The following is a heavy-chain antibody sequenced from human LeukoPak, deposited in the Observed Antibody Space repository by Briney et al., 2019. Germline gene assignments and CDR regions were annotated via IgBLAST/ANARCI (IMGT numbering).Heavy chain of an antibody. J-gene: IGHJ5*02. Sequence: SETLSLTCTVSGGSISNYYWSWIRQPPGKGLEWIGYIYYSGSTNYNPSLKSRVTISVDTSKNQLSLNLTSVTAADTAIYYCARVGTAGYDSSGPWFDPWGQGTLVTVSS. CDR3: ARVGTAGYDSSGPWFDP. D-gene: IGHD3-22*01. CDR1: GGSISNYY. CDR2: IYYSGST. V-gene: IGHV4-59*08.